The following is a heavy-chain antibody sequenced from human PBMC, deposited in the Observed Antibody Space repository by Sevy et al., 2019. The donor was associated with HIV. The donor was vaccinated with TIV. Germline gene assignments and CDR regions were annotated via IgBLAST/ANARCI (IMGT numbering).Heavy chain of an antibody. Sequence: ASVKVSCRISRYSLNKFSMHWVRQAPGKGLEWMGSFDPEDGERIYAQKFQGRFSMTEDTSTDTAYMELSSLRPDDTAVYYCAITREYYSDTSGYFDYWGQRTLVTVSS. CDR1: RYSLNKFS. V-gene: IGHV1-24*01. D-gene: IGHD3-22*01. CDR2: FDPEDGER. CDR3: AITREYYSDTSGYFDY. J-gene: IGHJ4*02.